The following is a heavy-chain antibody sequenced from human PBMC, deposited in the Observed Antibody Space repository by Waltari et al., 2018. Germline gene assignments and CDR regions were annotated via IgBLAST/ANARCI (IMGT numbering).Heavy chain of an antibody. CDR3: AREHYDSSCYYLNWFGP. D-gene: IGHD3-22*01. Sequence: QVQLVQSGAEVKKPGSSVKVSCKASGGTFSSYAISWVRQAPGQGLEWMGGIIPIFGTANYAQKFQGRVTITTDESTSTAYMELISLRSEERAVYYCAREHYDSSCYYLNWFGPWGQGTLVTVSS. J-gene: IGHJ5*02. CDR2: IIPIFGTA. V-gene: IGHV1-69*01. CDR1: GGTFSSYA.